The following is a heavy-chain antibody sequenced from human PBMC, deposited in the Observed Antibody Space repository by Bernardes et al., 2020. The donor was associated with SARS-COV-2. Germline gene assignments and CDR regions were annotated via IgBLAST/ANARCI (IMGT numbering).Heavy chain of an antibody. Sequence: GGSLRLSCAASGFTFSSYAMHWVRQAPGKGLEWVAVISYDGSNKYYADSVKGRFTISRDNSKNTLYLQMNSLRAEDTAVYYCAREGAYYDFWSGYYNPDYYYYGMDGWGQGTTVTVSS. D-gene: IGHD3-3*01. CDR3: AREGAYYDFWSGYYNPDYYYYGMDG. J-gene: IGHJ6*02. V-gene: IGHV3-30*01. CDR2: ISYDGSNK. CDR1: GFTFSSYA.